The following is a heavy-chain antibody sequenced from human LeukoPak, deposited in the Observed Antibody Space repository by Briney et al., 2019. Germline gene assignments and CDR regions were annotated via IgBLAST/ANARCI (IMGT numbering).Heavy chain of an antibody. Sequence: GGSLRLSCAASGFTFRSYSMNWVRQAPGKGLEWVSSISSSSSYIYYADSVKGRFTISRDNAKNSLYLQMNSLRAEDTAVYYCAREGYSSSGVYYGMDVWGQGTTVTVSS. J-gene: IGHJ6*02. D-gene: IGHD6-6*01. CDR1: GFTFRSYS. CDR2: ISSSSSYI. V-gene: IGHV3-21*01. CDR3: AREGYSSSGVYYGMDV.